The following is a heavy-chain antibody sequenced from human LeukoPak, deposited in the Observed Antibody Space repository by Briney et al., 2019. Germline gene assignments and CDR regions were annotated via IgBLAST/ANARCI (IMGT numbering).Heavy chain of an antibody. Sequence: PSETLSLTCAVYGGSFSGYYWSWIRQPPGKGLEWIGEINHSGSTNYNPSLKSRVTISVDTSKNQFSLKLSSVTAADTAVYYCARSPALGITMIVVVTNWGQGTLVTVSS. D-gene: IGHD3-22*01. CDR2: INHSGST. CDR3: ARSPALGITMIVVVTN. J-gene: IGHJ4*02. CDR1: GGSFSGYY. V-gene: IGHV4-34*01.